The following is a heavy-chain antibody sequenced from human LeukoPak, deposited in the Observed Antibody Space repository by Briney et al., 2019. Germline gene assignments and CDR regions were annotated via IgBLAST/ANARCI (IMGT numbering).Heavy chain of an antibody. D-gene: IGHD2-21*02. CDR3: AGEGGDYYFDY. CDR2: IKRDGSEK. J-gene: IGHJ4*02. CDR1: GFTFSSYW. V-gene: IGHV3-7*01. Sequence: GRSLRLSCAASGFTFSSYWMSWVRQAPGKGLEWVANIKRDGSEKYYVDSVKGRFTISRDNAKNSLYLQMNSLRAEDTAVYYCAGEGGDYYFDYWGQGTLVTVSS.